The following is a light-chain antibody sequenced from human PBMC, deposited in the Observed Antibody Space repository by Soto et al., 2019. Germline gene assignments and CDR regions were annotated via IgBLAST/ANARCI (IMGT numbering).Light chain of an antibody. J-gene: IGKJ1*01. V-gene: IGKV1-39*01. CDR1: QTISTS. CDR3: QQSYSTPQT. CDR2: AAS. Sequence: DIQMTQSPPSLSASVVDRVAITCLASQTISTSLNWYRQRPGQAPNLLIYAASNLQSWVPSRFSGSGSGTDFTLTISSLQPEDFATYYCQQSYSTPQTFGQGTKVDIK.